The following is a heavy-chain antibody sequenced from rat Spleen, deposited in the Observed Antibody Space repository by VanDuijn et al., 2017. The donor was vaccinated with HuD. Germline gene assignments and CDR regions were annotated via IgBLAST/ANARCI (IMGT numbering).Heavy chain of an antibody. D-gene: IGHD1-12*02. Sequence: QVQLKESGPGLVQPSQPLSLTCTVPGFSLTHYDVHWVRQPPGKGLEWMGRIWGNGNTDYNSPLKSRLSISRDTSKSQVFLKMNSLQTEDTAIYFCTRHYYDGSYYHGTFDYWGQGVMVTVSS. V-gene: IGHV2-1*01. CDR3: TRHYYDGSYYHGTFDY. J-gene: IGHJ2*01. CDR2: IWGNGNT. CDR1: GFSLTHYD.